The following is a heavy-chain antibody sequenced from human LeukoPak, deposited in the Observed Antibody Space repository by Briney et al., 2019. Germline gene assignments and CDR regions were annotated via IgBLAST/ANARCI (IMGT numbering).Heavy chain of an antibody. CDR2: ISSSSSYI. J-gene: IGHJ6*04. Sequence: GGSLRLSCAASGFTFSSYSMNWVRQAPGQGLEWVSSISSSSSYIYYADSVKGRFTISRDNARNSLYLQMNRLRAEDTAVYYCAREGKTDCSSTSCYPLDVWGKGTTVTVSS. V-gene: IGHV3-21*01. CDR3: AREGKTDCSSTSCYPLDV. CDR1: GFTFSSYS. D-gene: IGHD2-2*01.